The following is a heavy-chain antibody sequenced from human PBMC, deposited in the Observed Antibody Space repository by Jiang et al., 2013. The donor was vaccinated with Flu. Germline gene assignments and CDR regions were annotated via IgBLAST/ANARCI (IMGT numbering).Heavy chain of an antibody. CDR1: GFTFSNAW. V-gene: IGHV3-15*01. D-gene: IGHD4-17*01. J-gene: IGHJ4*02. CDR2: IKSKTDGGTT. Sequence: LVKPGGSLRLSCAASGFTFSNAWMSWVRQAPGKGLEWVGRIKSKTDGGTTDYAAPVKGRFTISRDDSKNTLYLQMNSLKTEDTAVYYCTTGRTVTTVFDYWGQGTLVTVSS. CDR3: TTGRTVTTVFDY.